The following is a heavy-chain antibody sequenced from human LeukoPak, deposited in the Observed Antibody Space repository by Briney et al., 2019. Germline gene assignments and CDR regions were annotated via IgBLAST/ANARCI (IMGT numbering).Heavy chain of an antibody. CDR3: ARHYSESGVDAFDI. CDR2: IYPSGNT. V-gene: IGHV4-61*02. CDR1: GGSISSGSYY. Sequence: SGTLSLTCTVSGGSISSGSYYWSWIWQPAGKGLEWIGRIYPSGNTMYNPSLKSRVTISIDTSKNQFSLKLTSATAADTAVYYCARHYSESGVDAFDIWGQGTMVTVSS. D-gene: IGHD1-26*01. J-gene: IGHJ3*02.